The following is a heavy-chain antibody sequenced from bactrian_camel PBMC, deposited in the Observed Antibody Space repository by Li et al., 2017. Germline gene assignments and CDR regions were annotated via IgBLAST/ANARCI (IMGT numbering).Heavy chain of an antibody. D-gene: IGHD6*01. Sequence: VQLVESGGGSVQAGGSLRLICEVDGYDYHLYCMGWFRQPPGKAREGVAAIDVDGRPSYADSVNGRFTISKDNSENILYLQMNTLKLEDTAMYYCAAVRRGFRECSWYVFRNYGMDYWGKGTQVTVS. CDR1: GYDYHLYC. CDR2: IDVDGRP. V-gene: IGHV3S42*01. J-gene: IGHJ7*01.